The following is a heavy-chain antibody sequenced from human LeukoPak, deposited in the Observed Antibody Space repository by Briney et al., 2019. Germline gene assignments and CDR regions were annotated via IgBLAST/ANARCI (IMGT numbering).Heavy chain of an antibody. J-gene: IGHJ4*02. D-gene: IGHD4-17*01. CDR1: GFTFSSYG. Sequence: PGGSLRLSCAASGFTFSSYGMHWVRQAPGKGLEWVAVISYDGSNKYYADSVKGRFTISRDNSKNTLYLQMNSLRAEDTAVYYCAPGGDYTFFDYWGQGNLVTVSS. V-gene: IGHV3-30*03. CDR3: APGGDYTFFDY. CDR2: ISYDGSNK.